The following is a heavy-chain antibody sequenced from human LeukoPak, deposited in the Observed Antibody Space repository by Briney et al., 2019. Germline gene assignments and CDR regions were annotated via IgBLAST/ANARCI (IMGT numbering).Heavy chain of an antibody. V-gene: IGHV3-53*01. J-gene: IGHJ4*02. CDR1: GFTVSSNY. Sequence: PGGSLRLSCAASGFTVSSNYMSWVRQAPGKGLEWVAVIYSDSNGSTYYADSVKGRFTISRDNSKNTLYLQMNSLRAEDTAVYYCAALAGSYSSGPDYWGQGNLVTVSS. CDR2: IYSDSNGST. CDR3: AALAGSYSSGPDY. D-gene: IGHD6-25*01.